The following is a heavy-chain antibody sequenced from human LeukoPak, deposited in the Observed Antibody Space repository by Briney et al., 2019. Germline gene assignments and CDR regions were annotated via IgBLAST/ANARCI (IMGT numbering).Heavy chain of an antibody. D-gene: IGHD2-2*01. Sequence: ASVKVSCKASGYTFTGYYIHWVRQAPGQGLQWMGWINPNSGFAHYPQNFQGRLTMTRDTSISTVYMELSSLRSEDTAVYYCARGTTVSSNWFDPWGQGTLVTVSS. CDR2: INPNSGFA. CDR1: GYTFTGYY. J-gene: IGHJ5*02. CDR3: ARGTTVSSNWFDP. V-gene: IGHV1-2*02.